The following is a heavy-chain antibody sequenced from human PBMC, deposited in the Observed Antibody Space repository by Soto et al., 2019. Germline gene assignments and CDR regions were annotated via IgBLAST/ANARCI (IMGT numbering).Heavy chain of an antibody. V-gene: IGHV3-66*01. CDR1: GFTVSTKY. J-gene: IGHJ4*02. D-gene: IGHD3-16*01. Sequence: EVQLVESGGGLVQPGGSLRLSCAASGFTVSTKYMSWVRQAPGKGLEWVSVIYSGGSTFYADSVRGRFTISRDNSKNTVNLQMNSLRAEDTAVYYCARDPWAAAYWGQGTLVPVSS. CDR2: IYSGGST. CDR3: ARDPWAAAY.